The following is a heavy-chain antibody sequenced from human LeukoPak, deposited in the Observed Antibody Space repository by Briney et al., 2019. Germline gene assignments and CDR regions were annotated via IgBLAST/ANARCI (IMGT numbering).Heavy chain of an antibody. J-gene: IGHJ4*02. CDR2: VSSSSSYI. CDR1: GFTFSNYA. V-gene: IGHV3-21*01. CDR3: ARGPIAAAGLDG. Sequence: GGSLRLXCAASGFTFSNYAMNWVHQAPGKGLEWVSCVSSSSSYIYYADSVKGRFTISRDNAKNSLYLQMNSLRAEDTAVYYCARGPIAAAGLDGWGQGTLVTVSS. D-gene: IGHD6-13*01.